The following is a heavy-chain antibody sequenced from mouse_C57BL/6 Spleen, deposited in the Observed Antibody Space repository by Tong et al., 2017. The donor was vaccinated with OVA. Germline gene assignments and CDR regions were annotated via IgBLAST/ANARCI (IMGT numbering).Heavy chain of an antibody. CDR3: ARSRGSSSWFAY. Sequence: VQLQESGPELVKPGASVKISCKASGYAFSSSWMNWVKQRPGKGLEWIGRIYPGDGDTNYNGKFKGKATLTVDKSSSTAYMELRSLTSEDTAVYYCARSRGSSSWFAYWGQGTLVTVSA. CDR1: GYAFSSSW. D-gene: IGHD1-1*01. V-gene: IGHV1-82*01. CDR2: IYPGDGDT. J-gene: IGHJ3*01.